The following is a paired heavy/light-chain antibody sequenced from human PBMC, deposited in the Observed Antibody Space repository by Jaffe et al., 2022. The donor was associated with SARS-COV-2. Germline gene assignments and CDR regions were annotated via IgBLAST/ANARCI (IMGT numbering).Heavy chain of an antibody. CDR3: ARRKSTTWTFDY. V-gene: IGHV3-53*01. J-gene: IGHJ4*02. D-gene: IGHD1-1*01. CDR1: GFTVSDSY. CDR2: IYRGDNT. Sequence: EVQLVESGGGLIQPGGSLRLSCAASGFTVSDSYMSWVRQAPGKGLEWVSVIYRGDNTYYADSVKGRFTISRDNSKNTLYLQMNSLKVDDTAVYYCARRKSTTWTFDYWGQGTLVTVSS.
Light chain of an antibody. Sequence: QSALTQPASVSGSPGQSITISCTGTSSDVGGYDYVSWYQQYPGRAPKVMIYDVSHRPSGVSNRFSGSKSGNTASLTISGLQAEDEADYYCSSYRGTNTLVVFGGGTRLTVL. CDR1: SSDVGGYDY. CDR2: DVS. V-gene: IGLV2-14*01. J-gene: IGLJ2*01. CDR3: SSYRGTNTLVV.